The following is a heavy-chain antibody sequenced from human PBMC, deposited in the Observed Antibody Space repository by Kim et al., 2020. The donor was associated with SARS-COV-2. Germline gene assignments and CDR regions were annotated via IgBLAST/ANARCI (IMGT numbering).Heavy chain of an antibody. Sequence: GGSLRLSCATSGFAFSNYWMSWVRQAPGKGLEWVANIKQDGSDKYYVDSVKGRFTISRDNAKNSLYLQMNSLRAEDTAVYYCASQASSNWAQYYFDYWGQGTLVTVSS. CDR2: IKQDGSDK. J-gene: IGHJ4*02. CDR3: ASQASSNWAQYYFDY. CDR1: GFAFSNYW. V-gene: IGHV3-7*03. D-gene: IGHD6-13*01.